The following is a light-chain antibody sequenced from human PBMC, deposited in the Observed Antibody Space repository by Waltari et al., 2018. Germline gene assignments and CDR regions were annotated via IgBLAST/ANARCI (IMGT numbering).Light chain of an antibody. V-gene: IGKV2-28*01. J-gene: IGKJ4*01. CDR1: QSLLHSNGYNY. CDR3: MQALQTPLT. Sequence: DIVITHPPLSLPVTPGEPASIPSRSIQSLLHSNGYNYLDGYRQQPGQSPQLLIYFGSNRSCGVPDRFSGSGSGTDLTLKISRVEAEDVGVFYCMQALQTPLTFGGGTKVEIK. CDR2: FGS.